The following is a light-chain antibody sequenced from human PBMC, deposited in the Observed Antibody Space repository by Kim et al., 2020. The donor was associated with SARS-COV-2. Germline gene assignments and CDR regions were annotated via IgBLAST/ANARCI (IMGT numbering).Light chain of an antibody. Sequence: SYELTQPPSVSVSPGQTASITCSGDRLGNKYVCWYQQKPGQSPVVVLYQDERRPSGIPERFSGPNSGNTATLTISGTQALDEADYYCQVWDSTTTVLGGG. CDR3: QVWDSTTTV. CDR1: RLGNKY. CDR2: QDE. V-gene: IGLV3-1*01. J-gene: IGLJ2*01.